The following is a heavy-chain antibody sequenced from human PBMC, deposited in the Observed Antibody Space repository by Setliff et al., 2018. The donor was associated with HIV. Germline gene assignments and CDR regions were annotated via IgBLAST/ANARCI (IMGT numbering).Heavy chain of an antibody. V-gene: IGHV4-59*11. Sequence: ETLSLTCAVSGGSISSHYWNWIRQPPGKGLEWIGCVYSSGATKYNPSLKRRVAISVETYKNQFSLSLQSVTAADAAVYYCASLRRSSWYPWFDPWGQGNLVTVSS. CDR3: ASLRRSSWYPWFDP. D-gene: IGHD6-13*01. CDR1: GGSISSHY. CDR2: VYSSGAT. J-gene: IGHJ5*02.